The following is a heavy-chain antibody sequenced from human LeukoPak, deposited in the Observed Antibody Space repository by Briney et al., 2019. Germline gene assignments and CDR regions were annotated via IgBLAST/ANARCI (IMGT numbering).Heavy chain of an antibody. CDR3: AKRGCDTTTCSYYFDY. V-gene: IGHV3-23*01. CDR1: GFTFSSYS. CDR2: VGSGGSGGT. J-gene: IGHJ4*02. Sequence: GGSLRLSCAASGFTFSSYSMSSVRQVPGKGLEWVSVVGSGGSGGTSYADSVRGRFTMSRDDSKNTLFLQMNSLRAEDTAVYYCAKRGCDTTTCSYYFDYWGRGTLVTVSS. D-gene: IGHD2-2*01.